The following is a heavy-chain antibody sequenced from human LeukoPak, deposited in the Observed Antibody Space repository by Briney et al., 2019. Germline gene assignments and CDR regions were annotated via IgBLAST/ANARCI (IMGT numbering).Heavy chain of an antibody. V-gene: IGHV3-48*02. D-gene: IGHD3-10*01. J-gene: IGHJ4*02. CDR1: GFTFSIYN. CDR3: ARGYGQDGEYLAS. Sequence: GGSLRLSCAASGFTFSIYNMNWVRQAPGKGLEWVSYISSGRSTISYADSVKGRFTISRDNAKNSVYLQMYSLRDEDTAVCYCARGYGQDGEYLASSGQGTLVTVSS. CDR2: ISSGRSTI.